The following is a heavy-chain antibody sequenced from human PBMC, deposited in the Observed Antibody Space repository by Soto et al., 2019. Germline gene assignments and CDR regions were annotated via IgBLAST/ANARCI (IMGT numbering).Heavy chain of an antibody. J-gene: IGHJ6*02. Sequence: SVKVSCKASGCTFSSYAISCVRQAPGQGLEWMGGIIPIFGTANYAQKFQGRVTITADESTSTAYMELSSLRSEDTAVYYCARRPLGRYCSGGSCYQGPYYYGMDVWGQGTTVTVSS. CDR3: ARRPLGRYCSGGSCYQGPYYYGMDV. V-gene: IGHV1-69*13. D-gene: IGHD2-15*01. CDR2: IIPIFGTA. CDR1: GCTFSSYA.